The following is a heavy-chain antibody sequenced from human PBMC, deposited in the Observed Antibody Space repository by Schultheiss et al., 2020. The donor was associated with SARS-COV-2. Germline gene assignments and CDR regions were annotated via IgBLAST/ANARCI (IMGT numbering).Heavy chain of an antibody. J-gene: IGHJ6*02. CDR3: AREPDSSGSGYYYGMDV. CDR2: IYHSGST. CDR1: GGSISSYY. D-gene: IGHD6-19*01. Sequence: SETLSLTCTVSGGSISSYYWSWIRQPPGKGLEWIGYIYHSGSTYYNPSLKSRVTISVDTSKNQFSLKLSSVTAADTAVYYCAREPDSSGSGYYYGMDVWGQGTTVTVSS. V-gene: IGHV4-59*01.